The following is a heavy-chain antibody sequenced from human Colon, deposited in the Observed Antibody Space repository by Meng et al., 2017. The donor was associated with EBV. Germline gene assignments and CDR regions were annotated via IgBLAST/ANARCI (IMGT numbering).Heavy chain of an antibody. J-gene: IGHJ4*02. Sequence: VQLQQWGAGLLKPSETLSLTCTVYGGSFSDSYWTWIRQPPGKGLEWIGEINHVGSTTYNPSLKSRVTISVDTSKNQFSLKLSSVTAADAAVYYCASSDCSGGTCYLDCWGQGTLVTVSS. V-gene: IGHV4-34*01. CDR3: ASSDCSGGTCYLDC. D-gene: IGHD2-15*01. CDR2: INHVGST. CDR1: GGSFSDSY.